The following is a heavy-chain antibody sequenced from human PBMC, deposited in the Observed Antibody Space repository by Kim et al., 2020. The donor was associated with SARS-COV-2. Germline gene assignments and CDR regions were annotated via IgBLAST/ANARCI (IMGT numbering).Heavy chain of an antibody. CDR1: GFTFSDYY. J-gene: IGHJ4*02. V-gene: IGHV3-11*03. D-gene: IGHD7-27*01. CDR3: AKTLTGDLPYFDY. Sequence: GGSLRLSCAASGFTFSDYYMSWIRQAPGKGLEWVSYISSSSSYTNYADSVKGRFTISRDNAKNSLYLQMNSLRAEDTAVYYCAKTLTGDLPYFDYWGQGTLVTVSS. CDR2: ISSSSSYT.